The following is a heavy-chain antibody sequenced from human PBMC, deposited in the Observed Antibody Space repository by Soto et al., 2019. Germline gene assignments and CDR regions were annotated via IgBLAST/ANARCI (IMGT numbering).Heavy chain of an antibody. CDR2: INVGNGGT. J-gene: IGHJ3*01. CDR3: ARQDAFDV. V-gene: IGHV1-3*01. CDR1: GYTFSSYG. Sequence: ASVKVSCNASGYTFSSYGMHGVRQAPGHRLEWMGWINVGNGGTAYSQKFRPRVTITRDTTASTAYMELNSLISEDTAVYYCARQDAFDVWGQGTMVTVSS.